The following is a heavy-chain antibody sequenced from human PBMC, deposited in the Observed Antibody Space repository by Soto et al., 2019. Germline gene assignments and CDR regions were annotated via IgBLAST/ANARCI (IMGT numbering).Heavy chain of an antibody. CDR1: GFTFSSYA. D-gene: IGHD3-10*01. J-gene: IGHJ6*03. CDR2: ISGSGGST. Sequence: GGSLRLSCAASGFTFSSYAMSWVRQAPGKGLEWVSAISGSGGSTYYADSVKGRFTISRDNSKNTLYLQMNSLRAEDTAVYYCAKRGGLTYPYGPGSYYKSGHYYYYMDVWGKGTTVTVSS. V-gene: IGHV3-23*01. CDR3: AKRGGLTYPYGPGSYYKSGHYYYYMDV.